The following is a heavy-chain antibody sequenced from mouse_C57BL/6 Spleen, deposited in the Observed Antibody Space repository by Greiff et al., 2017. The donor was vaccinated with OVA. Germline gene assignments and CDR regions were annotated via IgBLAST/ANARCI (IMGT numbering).Heavy chain of an antibody. J-gene: IGHJ4*01. D-gene: IGHD1-1*01. V-gene: IGHV1-15*01. Sequence: QVQLQQSGAELVRPGASVTLSCKASGYTFTDYEMHWVKQTPVHGLEWIGAIDPETGGTAYNQKFKGKAILTADKSSSTAYMELRSLTSEDSAVYYCTISYYYGSSYVGAMDYWGQGTSVTVSS. CDR1: GYTFTDYE. CDR2: IDPETGGT. CDR3: TISYYYGSSYVGAMDY.